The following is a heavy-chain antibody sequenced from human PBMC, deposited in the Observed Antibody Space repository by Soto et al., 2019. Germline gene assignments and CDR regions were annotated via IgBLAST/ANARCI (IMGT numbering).Heavy chain of an antibody. CDR2: INHRGSS. CDR1: VCSLIGYY. CDR3: ARSDTRNYIYGVEV. D-gene: IGHD1-7*01. V-gene: IGHV4-34*01. J-gene: IGHJ6*04. Sequence: SSTXSLTWSFNVCSLIGYYFSWIRHSPGKGLEWIGEINHRGSSDYNPSLKSRVTLSIAESMNHVTLELTSVTAADTAVYYCARSDTRNYIYGVEVWGKGTEVTVS.